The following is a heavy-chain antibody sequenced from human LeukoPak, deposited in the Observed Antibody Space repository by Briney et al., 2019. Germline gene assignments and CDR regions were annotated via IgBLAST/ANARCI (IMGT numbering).Heavy chain of an antibody. CDR3: ARRGAAAAPPIYYYYYGMDV. D-gene: IGHD6-13*01. CDR2: ISSSSSYI. J-gene: IGHJ6*02. V-gene: IGHV3-21*01. CDR1: GFTFSSYS. Sequence: GGSLRLSCAASGFTFSSYSMNWVRQAPGKGLEWVSSISSSSSYIYYADSVKGRFTISRDNAKNSLYLQMNSLRAEDTAVYYCARRGAAAAPPIYYYYYGMDVWGQGTTVTVSS.